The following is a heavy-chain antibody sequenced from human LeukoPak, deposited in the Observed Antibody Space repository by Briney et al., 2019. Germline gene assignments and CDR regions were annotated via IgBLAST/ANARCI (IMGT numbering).Heavy chain of an antibody. Sequence: SQTLSLTCTVSGGSISSGSYYWSWIRQPAGKGLEWIGRIYTSGSTNYNPSLKSRVIISVDTSKNQFSLKLSSVTAADTAVYYCAREVTIFGVVTRARFDPWGQGTLVTVSS. D-gene: IGHD3-3*01. J-gene: IGHJ5*02. CDR2: IYTSGST. V-gene: IGHV4-61*02. CDR3: AREVTIFGVVTRARFDP. CDR1: GGSISSGSYY.